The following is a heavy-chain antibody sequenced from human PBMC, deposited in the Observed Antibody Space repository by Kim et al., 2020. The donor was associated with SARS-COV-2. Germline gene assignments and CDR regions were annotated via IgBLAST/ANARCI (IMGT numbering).Heavy chain of an antibody. J-gene: IGHJ4*02. CDR2: IYHSGST. CDR1: GGSISSGGYS. Sequence: SETLSLTCAVSGGSISSGGYSWSWIRQPPGKGLEWIGYIYHSGSTYYNPSLKSRVTISVDRSKNQFSLKLSSVTAADTAVYYCARGRYGDYSFDYWGQGTLVTVSS. D-gene: IGHD4-17*01. V-gene: IGHV4-30-2*01. CDR3: ARGRYGDYSFDY.